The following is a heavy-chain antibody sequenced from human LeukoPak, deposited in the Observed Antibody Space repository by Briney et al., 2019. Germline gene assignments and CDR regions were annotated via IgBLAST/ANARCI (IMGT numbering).Heavy chain of an antibody. CDR3: ARGYSGSYYFHYYYMDV. D-gene: IGHD1-26*01. CDR2: IYYSGST. V-gene: IGHV4-39*07. J-gene: IGHJ6*03. Sequence: SETLSLTCTVSGGSISSSSYYWGWIRQPPGKGLEWIGSIYYSGSTYYNPSLKSRVTISVDTSKNQFSLKLSSATAADTAVYYCARGYSGSYYFHYYYMDVWGKGTTVTVSS. CDR1: GGSISSSSYY.